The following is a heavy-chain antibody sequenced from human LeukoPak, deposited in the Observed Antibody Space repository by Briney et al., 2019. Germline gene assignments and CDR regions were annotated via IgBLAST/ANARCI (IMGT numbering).Heavy chain of an antibody. CDR3: ARDLMSSRKGFDP. J-gene: IGHJ5*02. D-gene: IGHD3-16*02. Sequence: GESLRLSCAASGFTFSNFWMHWVRQAPGKGLVWVSRINTEGSSTSYADSVKGRFTISRDNAKNTLYLQMNSLRAEDTAVYYCARDLMSSRKGFDPWGQGTLVTVSS. CDR1: GFTFSNFW. V-gene: IGHV3-74*01. CDR2: INTEGSST.